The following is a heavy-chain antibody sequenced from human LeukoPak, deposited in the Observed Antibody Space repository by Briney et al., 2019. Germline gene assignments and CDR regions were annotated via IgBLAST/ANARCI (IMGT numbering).Heavy chain of an antibody. CDR2: IHHSGST. Sequence: PSGTLSLTCDVSGVSISSSNRWSWVRQPPGKGLEWIGEIHHSGSTNYNPSLKSRVTISVDKSKNQFSLNLNSVTAADTAVYYCAREGDPTGSYYNYWGQRILVTVSS. CDR1: GVSISSSNR. CDR3: AREGDPTGSYYNY. D-gene: IGHD3-10*01. V-gene: IGHV4-4*02. J-gene: IGHJ4*02.